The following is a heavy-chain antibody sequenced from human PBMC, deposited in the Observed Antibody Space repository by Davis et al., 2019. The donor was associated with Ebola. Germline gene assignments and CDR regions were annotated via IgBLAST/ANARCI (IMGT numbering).Heavy chain of an antibody. D-gene: IGHD1-26*01. J-gene: IGHJ4*02. CDR1: GFTVSSNY. Sequence: GESLKISCAASGFTVSSNYMSWVRQAPGKGLEWVSVIYSGGSTYYADSVKGRFTISRHNSKNTLYLQMNSLRAEDTAVYYCARDLGGSSDYWGQGTLVTVSS. CDR2: IYSGGST. V-gene: IGHV3-53*04. CDR3: ARDLGGSSDY.